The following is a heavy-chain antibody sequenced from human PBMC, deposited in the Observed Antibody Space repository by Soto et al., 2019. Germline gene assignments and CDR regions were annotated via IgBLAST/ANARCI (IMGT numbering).Heavy chain of an antibody. D-gene: IGHD3-9*01. V-gene: IGHV3-15*01. J-gene: IGHJ6*02. CDR2: IKSKTDGGTT. Sequence: PGGSLRLSCAASGFTFSNAWMSWVRQAPGKGLEWVGRIKSKTDGGTTDYAAPVKGRFTISRDDSKNTLYLQMNSLKTEDTAVYYCTTVLLGYFDWLLWAPYYYYGMDVWGQGTTVTVSS. CDR1: GFTFSNAW. CDR3: TTVLLGYFDWLLWAPYYYYGMDV.